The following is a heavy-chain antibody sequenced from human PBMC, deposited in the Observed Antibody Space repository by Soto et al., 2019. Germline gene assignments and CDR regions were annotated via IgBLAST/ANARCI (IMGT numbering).Heavy chain of an antibody. CDR1: GYTFTGYY. CDR3: ARDESPGGYYYGMDG. D-gene: IGHD3-16*01. J-gene: IGHJ6*02. V-gene: IGHV1-2*04. CDR2: INPNSGGT. Sequence: GASVKVSCKASGYTFTGYYMHWVRQAPGQGLEWMGWINPNSGGTNYAQKFQGWVTMTRDTSISTAYMELSRLRSDDTAVYYCARDESPGGYYYGMDGWGQGTTVTVSS.